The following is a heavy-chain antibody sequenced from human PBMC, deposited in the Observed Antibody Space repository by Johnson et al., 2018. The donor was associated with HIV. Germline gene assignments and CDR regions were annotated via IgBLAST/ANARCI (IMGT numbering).Heavy chain of an antibody. Sequence: QVQLVESGGGVVQPGRSLRLSCSASGFTFSSYGMHCVRQAPGKGLEWVAFIRYDGTNKYYADSVKGRFTISRDNSKNTLYLQMNSLRAEDTAVYYCAKVWYYYGSGSAFDIWGQGTMVTVSS. D-gene: IGHD3-10*01. CDR2: IRYDGTNK. CDR1: GFTFSSYG. V-gene: IGHV3-30*02. CDR3: AKVWYYYGSGSAFDI. J-gene: IGHJ3*02.